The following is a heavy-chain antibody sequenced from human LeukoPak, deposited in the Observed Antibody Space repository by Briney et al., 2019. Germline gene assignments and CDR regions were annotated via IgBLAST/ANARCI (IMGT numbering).Heavy chain of an antibody. CDR1: GLTLSTYW. V-gene: IGHV3-53*01. Sequence: GGSLRLSCAATGLTLSTYWMNWVRQAPGKGLEWVSLIYSRGGTSYADSVKGRFTISRDSSKNTLFLQMNSLRVEDTAVYYCARDPPGIAASGTYYWGQGTLVTVSS. CDR3: ARDPPGIAASGTYY. CDR2: IYSRGGT. J-gene: IGHJ4*02. D-gene: IGHD6-13*01.